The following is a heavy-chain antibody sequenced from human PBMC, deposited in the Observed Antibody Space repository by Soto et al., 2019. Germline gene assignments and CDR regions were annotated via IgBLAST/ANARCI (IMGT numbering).Heavy chain of an antibody. CDR3: ARGVKYSSSWEGWFDP. D-gene: IGHD6-6*01. CDR1: GGTSSSYA. Sequence: GASVKVSCKASGGTSSSYAISWVRQAPGQGLEWMGGIIPIFGTANYAQKFQGRVTITADESTSTAYMELSSLRSEDTAVYYCARGVKYSSSWEGWFDPWGQGTLVTVSS. CDR2: IIPIFGTA. J-gene: IGHJ5*02. V-gene: IGHV1-69*13.